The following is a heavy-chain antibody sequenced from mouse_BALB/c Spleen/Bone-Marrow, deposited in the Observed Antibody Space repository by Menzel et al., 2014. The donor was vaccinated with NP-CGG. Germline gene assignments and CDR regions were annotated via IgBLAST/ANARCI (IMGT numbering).Heavy chain of an antibody. CDR1: GYTFTGYF. Sequence: VHVKQSGPELVKPGASVKISCTASGYTFTGYFMNWVKQSHGKSLEWIGRINPYNGDTFYNQKFKGKATLTVDKSSSTAHIELLSLTSEDSAVYYCGGVRLDYWGQGTTLTVSS. CDR3: GGVRLDY. J-gene: IGHJ2*01. CDR2: INPYNGDT. D-gene: IGHD2-14*01. V-gene: IGHV1-37*01.